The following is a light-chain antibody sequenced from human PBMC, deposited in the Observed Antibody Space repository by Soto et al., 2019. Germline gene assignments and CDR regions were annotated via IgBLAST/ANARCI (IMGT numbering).Light chain of an antibody. CDR2: AAS. J-gene: IGKJ1*01. V-gene: IGKV1-6*01. CDR3: LQDYNYPRT. CDR1: QGIRND. Sequence: ASQMTQSPSSLSASVGDRVTITCRASQGIRNDLGWYQQKPGKAPKLLIHAASSLQSGVPSMFSGSGSGTDFTLTISSLQPEDVATYYFLQDYNYPRTFGQGTKVEIQ.